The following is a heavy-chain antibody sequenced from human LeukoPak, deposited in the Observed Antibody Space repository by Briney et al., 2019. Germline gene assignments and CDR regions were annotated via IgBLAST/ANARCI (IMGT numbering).Heavy chain of an antibody. V-gene: IGHV4-61*02. CDR1: GGSISSGSYY. CDR3: ARCIAADMYNWFDP. D-gene: IGHD6-13*01. J-gene: IGHJ5*02. CDR2: IYTSGST. Sequence: SQTLSLTCTVSGGSISSGSYYWSWIRQPAGKGLEWIGRIYTSGSTNYNPSLKSRVTISVDTSKNQFSLKLSSVTAADTAVYYCARCIAADMYNWFDPWGQGTLVTVSS.